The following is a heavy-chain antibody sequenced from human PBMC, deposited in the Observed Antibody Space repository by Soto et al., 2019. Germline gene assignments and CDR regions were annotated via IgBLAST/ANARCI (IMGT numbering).Heavy chain of an antibody. CDR2: ISYDGNTK. CDR1: GFSFSTYA. J-gene: IGHJ4*02. D-gene: IGHD6-6*01. CDR3: ARAVQGLAYFDS. Sequence: GGSLRLSCSASGFSFSTYAFHWVRQAPGKGLEWVALISYDGNTKYYAASVRGRFTFSRDDSMNTLYLEMNSLRPDDSAVYYCARAVQGLAYFDSWGQGTLVTVSS. V-gene: IGHV3-30-3*01.